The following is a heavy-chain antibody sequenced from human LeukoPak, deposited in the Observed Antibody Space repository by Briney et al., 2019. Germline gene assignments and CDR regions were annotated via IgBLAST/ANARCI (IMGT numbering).Heavy chain of an antibody. J-gene: IGHJ5*02. CDR1: GYSFTSYW. V-gene: IGHV5-10-1*01. D-gene: IGHD2-2*01. Sequence: GESLKISCKGSGYSFTSYWISWVRQMPGKGLEWMGRIDPSDSYTNYSPSFQGHVTISADKSISTAYLQWSSLKASGTAMYYCASQYCSSTSCYAVNWFDPWGQGTLVTVSS. CDR2: IDPSDSYT. CDR3: ASQYCSSTSCYAVNWFDP.